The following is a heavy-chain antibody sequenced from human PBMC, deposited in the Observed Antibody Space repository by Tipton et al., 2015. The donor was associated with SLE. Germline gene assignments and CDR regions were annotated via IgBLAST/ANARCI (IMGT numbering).Heavy chain of an antibody. Sequence: TLSLTCTVSGGSIGSGGYYWSWIRQSPGKGLEWIGYISYSGSTNYNSSLKSRLTISVDTSKNQFSLKLSSVTVADTAVYYCAKDFNYDNADFKWGQGTLVTVSS. CDR2: ISYSGST. J-gene: IGHJ4*02. V-gene: IGHV4-31*03. CDR1: GGSIGSGGYY. CDR3: AKDFNYDNADFK. D-gene: IGHD4-17*01.